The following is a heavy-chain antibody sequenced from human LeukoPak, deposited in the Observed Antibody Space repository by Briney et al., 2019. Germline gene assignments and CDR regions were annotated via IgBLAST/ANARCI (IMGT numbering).Heavy chain of an antibody. CDR2: ISSNGGST. CDR1: GFTFSSYA. Sequence: PGGSLRLSCAASGFTFSSYAMHWVRQAPGKGLEYVSAISSNGGSTYYANSVKGRFTISRDNSKNTLYLQMGSLRAEDMAVYYCARGTYYGSGSYYDYWGQGTLVTVSS. J-gene: IGHJ4*02. D-gene: IGHD3-10*01. CDR3: ARGTYYGSGSYYDY. V-gene: IGHV3-64*01.